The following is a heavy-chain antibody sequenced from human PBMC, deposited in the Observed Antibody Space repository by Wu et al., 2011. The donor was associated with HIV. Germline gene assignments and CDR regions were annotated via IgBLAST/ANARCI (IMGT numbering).Heavy chain of an antibody. D-gene: IGHD6-13*01. J-gene: IGHJ5*02. CDR1: GNTFSGYA. CDR2: INPNSGAT. V-gene: IGHV1-2*02. Sequence: QVQLVQSGAEVKKAGSSVKVSCKASGNTFSGYAVSWVRQAPGQGLEWMGWINPNSGATNFAQKFQGRVTVTRDTSISTAYMELSRLRSDDTAVYYCARDSTSWTRGGWFDPWGQGTLVTVSS. CDR3: ARDSTSWTRGGWFDP.